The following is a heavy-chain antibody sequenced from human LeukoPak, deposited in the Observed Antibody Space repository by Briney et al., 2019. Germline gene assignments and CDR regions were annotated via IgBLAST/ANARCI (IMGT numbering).Heavy chain of an antibody. J-gene: IGHJ4*02. D-gene: IGHD2-21*01. CDR3: AKAPVTTCRGAYCYPFDY. V-gene: IGHV3-23*01. Sequence: PGGSLRLSCAASGFTFSSYEMNWVRQAPGKGLEWVSTISDSGGSTYYADSVKGRFTISRDSSKNTLFLQMNRLRPEDAAVYYCAKAPVTTCRGAYCYPFDYWGQGTLVTVSS. CDR2: ISDSGGST. CDR1: GFTFSSYE.